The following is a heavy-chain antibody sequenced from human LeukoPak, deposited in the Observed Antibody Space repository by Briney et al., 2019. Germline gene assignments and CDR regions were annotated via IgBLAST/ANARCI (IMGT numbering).Heavy chain of an antibody. CDR3: ASVPDTPSIAVADDAFDI. CDR2: INPSGGST. D-gene: IGHD6-19*01. Sequence: ASVKVSCKASGYTFTSYYMHWVRQAPGRGLEWMGIINPSGGSTSYAQKFQGRVTMARDTSTSTVYMELSSLRSEDTAVYYCASVPDTPSIAVADDAFDIWGQGTMVTVSS. J-gene: IGHJ3*02. CDR1: GYTFTSYY. V-gene: IGHV1-46*01.